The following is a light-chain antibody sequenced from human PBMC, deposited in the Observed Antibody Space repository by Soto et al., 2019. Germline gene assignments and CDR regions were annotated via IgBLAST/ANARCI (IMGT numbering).Light chain of an antibody. Sequence: QMTQSPSSLSASVGERVTITCRASQSISRNLNWYQQKPGKAPELLIYTASNLQSGVPSRFSGSGSVTDFALTISILQPEDSAVYYCQHSHSSPLSFGGGTKVEIK. CDR2: TAS. J-gene: IGKJ4*01. CDR3: QHSHSSPLS. CDR1: QSISRN. V-gene: IGKV1-39*01.